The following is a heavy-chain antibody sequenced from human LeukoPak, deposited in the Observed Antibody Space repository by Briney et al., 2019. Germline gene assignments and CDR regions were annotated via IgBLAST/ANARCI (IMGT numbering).Heavy chain of an antibody. Sequence: ASVKVSCKTSGGTFSRYAISWVRQAPGQGLEWMGRFIPIFGTANYALKFQGRVSITTDESTSTAYMELSSLRSEDTAVYYCATRIPNSGSYSHWGQGTLVTVSS. CDR2: FIPIFGTA. J-gene: IGHJ4*02. V-gene: IGHV1-69*05. CDR1: GGTFSRYA. D-gene: IGHD1-26*01. CDR3: ATRIPNSGSYSH.